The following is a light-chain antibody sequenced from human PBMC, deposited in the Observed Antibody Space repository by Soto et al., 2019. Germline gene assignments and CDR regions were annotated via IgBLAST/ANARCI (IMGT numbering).Light chain of an antibody. J-gene: IGKJ4*01. CDR2: DTS. CDR1: RSAGNN. Sequence: IVMPQSPPTLSVSLGERVTLSCRASRSAGNNLAWYQQRVGQAPRLVIFDTSTRATGIPARFSGSGSETEFTLTINSLQAEDFAVYYCQHYNHWVLTFGGGTKVEIK. CDR3: QHYNHWVLT. V-gene: IGKV3D-15*01.